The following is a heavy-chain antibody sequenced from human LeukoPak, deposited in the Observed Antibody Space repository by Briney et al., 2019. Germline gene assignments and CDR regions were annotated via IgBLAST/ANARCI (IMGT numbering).Heavy chain of an antibody. CDR2: ISSSDGNT. V-gene: IGHV3-23*01. J-gene: IGHJ4*02. Sequence: PGGSLRLSCAASGFTFSTYGMSWVRQAPGKGLEWVSTISSSDGNTYYADSVKGRFTISRDNSKNTLYLQMNSLRAEDTAVYFCAKAPAAARPYYFDYWGQGTLVTVSS. CDR3: AKAPAAARPYYFDY. D-gene: IGHD6-6*01. CDR1: GFTFSTYG.